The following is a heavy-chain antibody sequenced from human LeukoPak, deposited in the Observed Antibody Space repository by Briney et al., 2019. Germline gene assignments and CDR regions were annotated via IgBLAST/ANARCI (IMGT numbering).Heavy chain of an antibody. CDR3: AAGMTTGSGWWAFDI. D-gene: IGHD3-10*01. CDR1: GGSITSSGYY. J-gene: IGHJ3*02. V-gene: IGHV4-39*01. Sequence: SETLSLTCTVSGGSITSSGYYWGWIRQPPGKGLEWIGSIYYSGTTYYNPSLKSRVTMSVDTSKNQFSLKLSSVTAADTAVYYCAAGMTTGSGWWAFDIWGQGTMVTVSS. CDR2: IYYSGTT.